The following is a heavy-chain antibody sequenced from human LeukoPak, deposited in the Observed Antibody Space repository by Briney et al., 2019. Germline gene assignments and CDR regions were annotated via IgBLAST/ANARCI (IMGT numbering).Heavy chain of an antibody. Sequence: PSETLSLTCTVSGYSISSGYYWGWIRQPPGKGLEWIGSIYHSGSTYYNPSLKSRVTISVDTSKNQFSLKLSSVTAADTAVYYCARVIAAAGTIDGWFDPWGQGTLVTVSS. V-gene: IGHV4-38-2*02. CDR3: ARVIAAAGTIDGWFDP. D-gene: IGHD6-13*01. CDR2: IYHSGST. CDR1: GYSISSGYY. J-gene: IGHJ5*02.